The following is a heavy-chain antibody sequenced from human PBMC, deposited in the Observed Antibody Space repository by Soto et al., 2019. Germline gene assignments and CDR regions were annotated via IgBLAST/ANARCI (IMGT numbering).Heavy chain of an antibody. CDR1: GFTFSSFG. CDR2: ISYHGINT. Sequence: QVQLVESGGGAVQPGGSLRLSCAASGFTFSSFGMHWVRQAPGKGPEWVAVISYHGINTHYADSVRGRFTISRDNYRNTVHLDMSSLRREDTAVYYCAKTGETGYDWGWFDPWGQGTLVTVSS. CDR3: AKTGETGYDWGWFDP. D-gene: IGHD5-12*01. V-gene: IGHV3-30*18. J-gene: IGHJ5*02.